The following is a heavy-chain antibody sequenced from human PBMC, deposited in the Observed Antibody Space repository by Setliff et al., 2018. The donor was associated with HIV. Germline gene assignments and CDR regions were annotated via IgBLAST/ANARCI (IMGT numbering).Heavy chain of an antibody. CDR2: ITSTVSTI. V-gene: IGHV3-48*01. Sequence: GGSLRLSCAASGFTFSDCSMNWVRQAPGKGLEWISYITSTVSTIFYADSVKCRFTISRDNDKNSVYLQMNSLRAEDTAVYYCARAVHSGWYYFDYWGQGTMVTVSS. J-gene: IGHJ4*02. CDR1: GFTFSDCS. D-gene: IGHD6-19*01. CDR3: ARAVHSGWYYFDY.